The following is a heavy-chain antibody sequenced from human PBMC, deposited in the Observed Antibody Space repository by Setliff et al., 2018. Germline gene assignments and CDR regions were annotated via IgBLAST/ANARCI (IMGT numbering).Heavy chain of an antibody. CDR3: ARDRVVVLAGRRGFYFDY. J-gene: IGHJ4*02. CDR2: IYTSGST. CDR1: GGSISSGSDY. Sequence: SETLSLTCSVSGGSISSGSDYWTWIRQPAGKGLEWIGHIYTSGSTSYNPALKSRVTISLDTSKNQFSLKLSSVTAADTAVYYCARDRVVVLAGRRGFYFDYWGQGTLVTVSS. D-gene: IGHD2-15*01. V-gene: IGHV4-61*09.